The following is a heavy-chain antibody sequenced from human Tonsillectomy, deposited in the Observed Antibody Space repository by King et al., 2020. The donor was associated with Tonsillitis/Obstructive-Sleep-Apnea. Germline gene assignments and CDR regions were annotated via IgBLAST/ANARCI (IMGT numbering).Heavy chain of an antibody. J-gene: IGHJ3*01. CDR2: IXPGDSDT. CDR1: GYSFTNYW. V-gene: IGHV5-51*01. Sequence: QLVQSGAEVKKPGESLKISCKGSGYSFTNYWIAWVRQMPGKGLEWXGIIXPGDSDTTYSPSFQXQVTISADKSITTAYLQWSSLXASDTAMYYCASRSVGGATSMXTXTTRAFDVXGRGXXXTVXS. D-gene: IGHD4-11*01. CDR3: ASRSVGGATSMXTXTTRAFDV.